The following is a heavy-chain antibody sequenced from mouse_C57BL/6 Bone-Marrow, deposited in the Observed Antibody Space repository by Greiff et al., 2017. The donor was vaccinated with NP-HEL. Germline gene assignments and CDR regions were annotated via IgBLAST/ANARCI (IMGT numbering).Heavy chain of an antibody. CDR3: TGQATGWYFDV. CDR1: GFTFSNYW. CDR2: IRLKSDNYAT. Sequence: EVKLEESGGGLVQPGGSMKLSCVASGFTFSNYWMNWVRQSPEKGLEWVAQIRLKSDNYATHYAESVKGRFTISRDDSKSSVYLQMNNLRAEDTGIYYCTGQATGWYFDVWGTGTTVTVSS. D-gene: IGHD3-2*02. V-gene: IGHV6-3*01. J-gene: IGHJ1*03.